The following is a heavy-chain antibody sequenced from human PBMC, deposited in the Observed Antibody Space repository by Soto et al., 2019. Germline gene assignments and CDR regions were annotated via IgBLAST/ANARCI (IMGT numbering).Heavy chain of an antibody. CDR1: GYTFNSYY. J-gene: IGHJ4*02. V-gene: IGHV4-4*09. D-gene: IGHD6-19*01. Sequence: SCMASGYTFNSYYMHWIRQPPGKGLEGIGYTNTSGNTDYNPSLKSRVTISLDASRNEFSLSLSSVTAADTAVYYCAKGGWYEDHWGQGTLVTVSS. CDR3: AKGGWYEDH. CDR2: TNTSGNT.